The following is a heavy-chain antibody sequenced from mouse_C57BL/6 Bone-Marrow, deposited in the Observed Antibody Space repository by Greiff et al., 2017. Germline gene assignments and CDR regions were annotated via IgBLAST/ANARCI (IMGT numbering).Heavy chain of an antibody. CDR1: GFSLTSYG. CDR3: SRNRRDEDWFAY. J-gene: IGHJ3*01. V-gene: IGHV2-2*01. CDR2: IWSGGSS. Sequence: QVQLQQSGPGLVQPSQCLSITCTSSGFSLTSYGVHWVRQSPGKGLEWLGVIWSGGSSDYNAAFISRLCISKNKSKSQVFFKMNRLQADDTAIYYCSRNRRDEDWFAYWGQGTLVTVSA. D-gene: IGHD3-3*01.